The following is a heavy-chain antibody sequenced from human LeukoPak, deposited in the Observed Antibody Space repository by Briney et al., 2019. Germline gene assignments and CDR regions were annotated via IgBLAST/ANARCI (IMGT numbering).Heavy chain of an antibody. D-gene: IGHD3-22*01. Sequence: PSETLSLTCTVSGGSISSGGYYWSWIRQHPEKGLEWIGYIYYSGSTYYNPSLKSRVTISVDTSKNQFSLKLSSVTAADTAVYYCARVYYYDSSGYPSGYYFDYWGQGTLVTVSS. V-gene: IGHV4-31*03. J-gene: IGHJ4*02. CDR1: GGSISSGGYY. CDR3: ARVYYYDSSGYPSGYYFDY. CDR2: IYYSGST.